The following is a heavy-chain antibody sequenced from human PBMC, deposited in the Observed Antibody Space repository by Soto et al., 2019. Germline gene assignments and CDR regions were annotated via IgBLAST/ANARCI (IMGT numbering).Heavy chain of an antibody. CDR3: ARPLWRDDYNWGYFDL. CDR2: ISYDGSNK. Sequence: GGSLRLSCAASGFTFSSYAMHWVRQAPGKGLEWVAVISYDGSNKYYADSVKGRFTISRDNPKNTLYLQMNSLRAEDTAVYYCARPLWRDDYNWGYFDLWGRGTLVTVSS. D-gene: IGHD4-4*01. V-gene: IGHV3-30-3*01. CDR1: GFTFSSYA. J-gene: IGHJ2*01.